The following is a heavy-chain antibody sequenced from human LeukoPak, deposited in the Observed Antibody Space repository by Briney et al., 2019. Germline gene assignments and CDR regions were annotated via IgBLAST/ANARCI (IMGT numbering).Heavy chain of an antibody. CDR1: GFTVSSNY. CDR3: AKGLSGGSGSYLDY. V-gene: IGHV3-53*01. CDR2: IYSDGST. D-gene: IGHD1-26*01. Sequence: GGSLRLSCAASGFTVSSNYMSWVRQAQGKGLEWVSVIYSDGSTYYADSVKGRFTISRDSSKNTLHLQVNSLRAEDTAVYYCAKGLSGGSGSYLDYWGQGTLVTVSS. J-gene: IGHJ4*02.